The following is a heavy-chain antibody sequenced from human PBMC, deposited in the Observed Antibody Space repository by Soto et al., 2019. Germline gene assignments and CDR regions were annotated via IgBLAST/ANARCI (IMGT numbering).Heavy chain of an antibody. CDR2: INPNSGGT. V-gene: IGHV1-2*02. J-gene: IGHJ2*01. D-gene: IGHD3-16*01. Sequence: QVQLVQSGAEVKKPGASVKVSCKASGYTFTGYYMHWVRQAPGQGLEWMGWINPNSGGTNYAQKFXXXDTASLHTSSXXAXMXXSTLRADDPAVYYCATANRGGHFAIRSYVHLYCHLWGRGTLVTVSS. CDR3: ATANRGGHFAIRSYVHLYCHL. CDR1: GYTFTGYY.